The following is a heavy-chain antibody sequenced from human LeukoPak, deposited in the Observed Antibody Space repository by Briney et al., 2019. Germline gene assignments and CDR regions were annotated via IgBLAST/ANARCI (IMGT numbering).Heavy chain of an antibody. Sequence: SETLSLTCTVSGGSISSYYWSGIRQPPGKGLEWIGYIYYSGSTNYNPSLKSRVTISVDTSKNQFSLKLSSVTAADTAVYYCARDLVYGDYPGHDAFDIWGQGTMVTVSS. CDR2: IYYSGST. CDR1: GGSISSYY. V-gene: IGHV4-59*01. CDR3: ARDLVYGDYPGHDAFDI. J-gene: IGHJ3*02. D-gene: IGHD4-17*01.